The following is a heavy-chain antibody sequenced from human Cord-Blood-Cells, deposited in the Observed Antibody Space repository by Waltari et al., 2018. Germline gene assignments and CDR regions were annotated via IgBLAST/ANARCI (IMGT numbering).Heavy chain of an antibody. CDR1: GGSFRGYY. CDR2: INHSGST. D-gene: IGHD7-27*01. CDR3: ASRPLGIKWYGMDV. Sequence: QVQLQQWGAGLLKPSETLSLTCAVYGGSFRGYYWSWIRQPPGKGLEWIGEINHSGSTNYNPSLKSRVTISVDTSKNQFSLKLSSVTAADTAVYYCASRPLGIKWYGMDVWGQGTTVTVSS. J-gene: IGHJ6*02. V-gene: IGHV4-34*01.